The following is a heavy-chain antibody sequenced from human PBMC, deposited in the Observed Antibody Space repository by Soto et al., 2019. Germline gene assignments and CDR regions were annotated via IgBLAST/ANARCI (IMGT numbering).Heavy chain of an antibody. D-gene: IGHD3-3*01. V-gene: IGHV3-21*01. J-gene: IGHJ6*02. Sequence: GGSLRLSCAASGFTFSSYSMNWVRQAPGKGLEWVSSISSSSSYIYYADSVKGRFTISRDNAKNSLYLQMNSLRAEDTAVYYCASITLARDDFWSGYYSATHPYYYYGMDVWGQGTTVTVSS. CDR1: GFTFSSYS. CDR2: ISSSSSYI. CDR3: ASITLARDDFWSGYYSATHPYYYYGMDV.